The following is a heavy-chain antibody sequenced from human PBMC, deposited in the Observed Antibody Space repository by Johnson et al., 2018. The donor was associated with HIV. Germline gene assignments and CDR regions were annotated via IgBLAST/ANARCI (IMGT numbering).Heavy chain of an antibody. V-gene: IGHV3-7*01. J-gene: IGHJ3*02. CDR2: SAK. CDR3: ARASDAFDI. Sequence: SAKFYVDSVKGRFTISRDNSKNTLYLQMNSLRAEDTAVYYCARASDAFDIWGQGTMVTVSS.